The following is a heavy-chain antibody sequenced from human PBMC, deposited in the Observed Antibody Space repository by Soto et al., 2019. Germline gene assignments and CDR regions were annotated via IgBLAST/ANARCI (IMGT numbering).Heavy chain of an antibody. V-gene: IGHV3-23*01. CDR3: AEEGHSVRGPDY. CDR2: ISGTGGST. J-gene: IGHJ4*02. D-gene: IGHD3-10*02. Sequence: EVQLLESGGGLVQPGGSLRLSCAASGFTFSNYVLSWVRQAPGKGLEWVSAISGTGGSTYYANSVKGRFTISRDNSKNALYVQMISLRVEDTAVYYCAEEGHSVRGPDYWGQGTLVTVSS. CDR1: GFTFSNYV.